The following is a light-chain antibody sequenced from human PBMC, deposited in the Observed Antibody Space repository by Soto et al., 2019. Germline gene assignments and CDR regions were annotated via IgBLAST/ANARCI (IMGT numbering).Light chain of an antibody. V-gene: IGKV3-15*01. CDR2: GAS. Sequence: EIVMTQSLATLSVSPGERATLSCRASQSVSSNLAWYQQKPGQAPRLLIYGASTRATGIPARFGGSGSGTEFTLTISSLQSEDFAVYYCQQYNNWPSFGGGTKVEIK. J-gene: IGKJ4*01. CDR3: QQYNNWPS. CDR1: QSVSSN.